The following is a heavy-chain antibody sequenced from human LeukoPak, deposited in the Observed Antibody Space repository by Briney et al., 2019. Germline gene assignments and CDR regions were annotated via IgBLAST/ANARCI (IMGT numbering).Heavy chain of an antibody. CDR3: ARGTRRVSPHMDV. Sequence: ASVKVSCKASGYTFTSYGISWVRQAPGQGLEWMGWISAYNGNTNYAQKLQGRVTITADESTSTAYMELSSLRSEDTAVYYCARGTRRVSPHMDVWGQGTTVTVSS. D-gene: IGHD6-13*01. J-gene: IGHJ6*02. CDR1: GYTFTSYG. V-gene: IGHV1-18*01. CDR2: ISAYNGNT.